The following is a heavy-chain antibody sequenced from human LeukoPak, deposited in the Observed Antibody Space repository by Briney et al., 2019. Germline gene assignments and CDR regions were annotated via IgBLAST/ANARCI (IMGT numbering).Heavy chain of an antibody. V-gene: IGHV3-21*01. Sequence: KPGGSLRLSCAASGFTFSDYSMNWVRQAPGKGLKWVSSISRNSGYIYDADSVKGRFTISRDNAKNSLYLQMNSLRAEDTAVYYCARAASRSYYYFDYWGQGALVTVSS. CDR2: ISRNSGYI. D-gene: IGHD2-21*01. CDR1: GFTFSDYS. CDR3: ARAASRSYYYFDY. J-gene: IGHJ4*02.